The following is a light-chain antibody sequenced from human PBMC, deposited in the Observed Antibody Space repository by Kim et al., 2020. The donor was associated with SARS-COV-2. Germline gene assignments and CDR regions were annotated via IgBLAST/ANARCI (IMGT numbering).Light chain of an antibody. J-gene: IGLJ3*02. Sequence: SPGQTVSITCSGDELGDKYVFWFQQKAGQSPVLVIYQDIKRPSGIPERFSASNSGNTATLTISGTQATDEADYYCQAWDSGTVVVFGGGTQLTVL. V-gene: IGLV3-1*01. CDR1: ELGDKY. CDR2: QDI. CDR3: QAWDSGTVVV.